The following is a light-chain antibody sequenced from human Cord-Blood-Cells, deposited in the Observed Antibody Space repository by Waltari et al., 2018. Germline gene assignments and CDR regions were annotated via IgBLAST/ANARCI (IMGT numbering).Light chain of an antibody. CDR2: DVS. CDR1: SSAVGGYNS. J-gene: IGLJ3*02. Sequence: QSVLTQPRSVSGSPGQSVTISCTGTSSAVGGYNSVSWYQQHPGKAPKLMIYDVSKRPSGVPDRFSGSKSGNTASLTISGLQAEDEADYYCCSYAGSYTWVFGGGTKLTVL. V-gene: IGLV2-11*01. CDR3: CSYAGSYTWV.